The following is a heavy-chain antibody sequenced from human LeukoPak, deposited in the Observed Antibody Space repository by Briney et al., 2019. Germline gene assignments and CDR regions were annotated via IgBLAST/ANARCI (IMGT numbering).Heavy chain of an antibody. CDR2: ISSNGGST. CDR3: ARYCSGVSCYSGYDY. Sequence: PGGSLRLSCSASGFTFSSYAMHWVRQAPGKGLEYVSAISSNGGSTYYADSVKGRFTISRDNSKNTLYLQMSSLRAEDTAVYYCARYCSGVSCYSGYDYWGQGTLVTVSS. V-gene: IGHV3-64D*06. CDR1: GFTFSSYA. J-gene: IGHJ4*02. D-gene: IGHD2-15*01.